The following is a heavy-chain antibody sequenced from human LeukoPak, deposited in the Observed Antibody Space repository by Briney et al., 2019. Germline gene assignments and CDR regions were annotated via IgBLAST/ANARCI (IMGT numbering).Heavy chain of an antibody. CDR1: GGTFSSYA. CDR3: ARFYSSGSYFVDY. D-gene: IGHD3-10*01. V-gene: IGHV1-69*04. J-gene: IGHJ4*02. Sequence: ASVKVSCKASGGTFSSYAISWGRQAPGQGLEWMGRIIPILGIANYAQKFQGRVTITADKSTSTAYMELSSLRSEDTAVYYCARFYSSGSYFVDYWGQGTLVTVSS. CDR2: IIPILGIA.